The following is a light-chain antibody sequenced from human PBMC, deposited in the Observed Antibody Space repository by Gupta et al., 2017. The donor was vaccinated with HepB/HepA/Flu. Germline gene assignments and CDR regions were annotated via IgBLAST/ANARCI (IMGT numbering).Light chain of an antibody. V-gene: IGLV1-44*01. Sequence: QSVLTQPPSASGTPGPRVTISCSGSSSNIGSNTVNWYQQLPGTAPKLLIYINNQRPSGVPDRFSGSKSGTSASLAISGLQSEDEADYYCAAWDDSLNLVFGGGTKLTVL. J-gene: IGLJ2*01. CDR2: INN. CDR3: AAWDDSLNLV. CDR1: SSNIGSNT.